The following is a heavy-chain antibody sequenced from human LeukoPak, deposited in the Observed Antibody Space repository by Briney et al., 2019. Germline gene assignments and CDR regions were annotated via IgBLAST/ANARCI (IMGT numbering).Heavy chain of an antibody. CDR3: ARVSSNWRYYFDY. CDR1: GFTVSSNY. Sequence: GGSLRLSCAASGFTVSSNYMSWVRQAPGKGLEWVSGIYSGDNTYYADSVKGRFIISRDNSKNTLYLQMNSLRAEDTAVYYCARVSSNWRYYFDYWGQGTLVTVSS. J-gene: IGHJ4*02. D-gene: IGHD6-13*01. CDR2: IYSGDNT. V-gene: IGHV3-53*01.